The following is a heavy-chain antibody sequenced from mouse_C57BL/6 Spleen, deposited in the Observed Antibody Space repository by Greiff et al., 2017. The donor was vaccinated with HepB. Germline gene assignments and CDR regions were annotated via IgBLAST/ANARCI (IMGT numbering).Heavy chain of an antibody. Sequence: EVKLVESGPGLVKPSQSLSLTCSVTGYSITSGYYWNWIRQFPGNKLEWMGYISYDGSNNYNPSLKNRISITRDTAKNQFFLKLNSVTTEDTATYYCARDNYGSSYDYAMDYWGQGTSVTVSS. V-gene: IGHV3-6*01. CDR1: GYSITSGYY. CDR2: ISYDGSN. D-gene: IGHD1-1*01. CDR3: ARDNYGSSYDYAMDY. J-gene: IGHJ4*01.